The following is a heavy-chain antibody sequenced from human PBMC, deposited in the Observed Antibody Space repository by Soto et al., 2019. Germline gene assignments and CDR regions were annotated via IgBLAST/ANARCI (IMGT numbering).Heavy chain of an antibody. D-gene: IGHD3-22*01. Sequence: GGSLRLSCAASGFTFSSYGMHWVRQAPGKGLEWVAVISYDGSNKYYADSVKGRFTISRDNSKNTLYLQMNSLRAEDTAVYYCAKDQYGYLPVTEAGMDGWGQGTKVTVSS. CDR2: ISYDGSNK. J-gene: IGHJ6*02. V-gene: IGHV3-30*18. CDR3: AKDQYGYLPVTEAGMDG. CDR1: GFTFSSYG.